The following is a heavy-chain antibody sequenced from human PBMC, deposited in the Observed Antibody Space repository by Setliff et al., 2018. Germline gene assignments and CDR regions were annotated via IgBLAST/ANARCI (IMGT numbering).Heavy chain of an antibody. Sequence: ASVKVSCKASGFSFSNYGITWVRQAPGRGLEWLGWISGYTGNTNSVQKLRGRVTMTTDTSTSTAYLELGSLTTDDTAVYYCARDRGSNNSPEDFDYWGQGTPVTVSS. CDR3: ARDRGSNNSPEDFDY. V-gene: IGHV1-18*01. CDR1: GFSFSNYG. D-gene: IGHD1-1*01. J-gene: IGHJ4*02. CDR2: ISGYTGNT.